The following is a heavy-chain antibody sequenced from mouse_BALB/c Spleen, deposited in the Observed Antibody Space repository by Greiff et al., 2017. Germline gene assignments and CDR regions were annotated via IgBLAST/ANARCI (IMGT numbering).Heavy chain of an antibody. CDR2: ISNLAYSI. D-gene: IGHD2-4*01. CDR1: GFTFSDYG. V-gene: IGHV5-15*02. J-gene: IGHJ4*01. Sequence: EVKVEESGGGLVQPGGSRKLSCAASGFTFSDYGMAWVRQAPGKGPEWVAFISNLAYSIYYADTVTGRFTISRENAKNTLYLEMSSLRSEDTAMYYCARDLDYGAMDYWGQGTSVTVSS. CDR3: ARDLDYGAMDY.